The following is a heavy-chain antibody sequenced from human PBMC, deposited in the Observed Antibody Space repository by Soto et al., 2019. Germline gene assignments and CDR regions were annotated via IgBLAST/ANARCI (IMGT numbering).Heavy chain of an antibody. Sequence: QVQLVESGGGVVQPGRSLRLSCAASGFTFSSYGMHWVRQAPGKGLEWVAVIWYDGSNKYYADSVKGRFTISRDNSKNTLYLKMNSLSAEDKAGDYCAGECGSLVLDSWGQGTLVTVSS. CDR3: AGECGSLVLDS. CDR2: IWYDGSNK. D-gene: IGHD1-26*01. J-gene: IGHJ4*02. CDR1: GFTFSSYG. V-gene: IGHV3-33*01.